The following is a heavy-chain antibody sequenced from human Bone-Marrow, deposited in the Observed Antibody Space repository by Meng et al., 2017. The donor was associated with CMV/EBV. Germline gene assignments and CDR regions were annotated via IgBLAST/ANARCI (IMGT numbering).Heavy chain of an antibody. D-gene: IGHD1-26*01. J-gene: IGHJ4*02. Sequence: GESLKISCAASGFTFNAYPMHWVRQAPGMGLEYVSAISPYGDTTYYVDSVKGRFTISRDNSKSTLYLQMGSVRAEDMAVYYCAREVKEGGSIDYWGQGTLVTVSS. CDR2: ISPYGDTT. CDR3: AREVKEGGSIDY. V-gene: IGHV3-64*02. CDR1: GFTFNAYP.